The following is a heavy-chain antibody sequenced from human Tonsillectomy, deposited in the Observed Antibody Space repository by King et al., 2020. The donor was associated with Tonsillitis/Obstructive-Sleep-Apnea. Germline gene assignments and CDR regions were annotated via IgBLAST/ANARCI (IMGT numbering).Heavy chain of an antibody. D-gene: IGHD4-17*01. CDR1: GFTFSSYA. CDR2: ISYDGSNK. CDR3: ARAPYGDAVGDI. Sequence: VQLVESGGGVVQPGRSLRLSCAASGFTFSSYAMHWVRQAPGKGLEWGAVISYDGSNKYYADSEKGRFTNSRDNSKNTLYLQMDSLRGEDTAVYYCARAPYGDAVGDIWGQGTMVTVSS. J-gene: IGHJ3*02. V-gene: IGHV3-30*01.